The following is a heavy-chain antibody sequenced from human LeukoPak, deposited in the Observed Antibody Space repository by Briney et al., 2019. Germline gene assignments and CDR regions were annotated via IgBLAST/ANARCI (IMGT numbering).Heavy chain of an antibody. D-gene: IGHD3-22*01. CDR3: ARLRRNSDRSGFYYYYDN. CDR2: INTIGSYI. Sequence: GGSLRLSCAASGFTFSSYSFNWVRQAPRKGLEWVSSINTIGSYIYYADSVKGRFTISRDDADNSLYLQMNSLRAEDTAVYFCARLRRNSDRSGFYYYYDNWGQGTLVTVSS. CDR1: GFTFSSYS. V-gene: IGHV3-21*01. J-gene: IGHJ4*02.